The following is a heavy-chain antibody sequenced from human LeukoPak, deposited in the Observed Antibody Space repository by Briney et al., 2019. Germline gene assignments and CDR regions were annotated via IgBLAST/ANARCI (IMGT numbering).Heavy chain of an antibody. D-gene: IGHD3-22*01. J-gene: IGHJ3*02. CDR1: GGSISSGGYY. V-gene: IGHV4-31*03. Sequence: SETLSLTCTVSGGSISSGGYYWSWIRQHPGKGLEWIGYIHYSGSTYYNPSLKSRVTISVDASKNQFSLKLSSVTAADTAVYYCAYYYDSSGTPGYAFDIWGQGTMVTVSS. CDR2: IHYSGST. CDR3: AYYYDSSGTPGYAFDI.